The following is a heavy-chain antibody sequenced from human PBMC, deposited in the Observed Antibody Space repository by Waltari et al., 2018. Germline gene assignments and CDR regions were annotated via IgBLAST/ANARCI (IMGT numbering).Heavy chain of an antibody. CDR3: ARDPGPIVGAPDL. CDR1: GSTFTDYH. D-gene: IGHD1-26*01. Sequence: QEHLVQSGSEVKTPGASVWVSCQASGSTFTDYHLHCFRQTPGQGFEWMSWFSPKNGDSNSAEKFLGRVTMTRDTSINTVYLDLSGLRSDDTAVFFCARDPGPIVGAPDLWGQGTLVTVSS. J-gene: IGHJ5*02. CDR2: FSPKNGDS. V-gene: IGHV1-2*02.